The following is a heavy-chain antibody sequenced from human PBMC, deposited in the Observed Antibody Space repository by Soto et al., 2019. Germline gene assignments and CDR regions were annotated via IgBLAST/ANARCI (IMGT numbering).Heavy chain of an antibody. CDR2: IYYSGST. CDR3: ARHRLGLTAFDI. Sequence: SETLSLTCTVSGGSISSYYWSWIRQPPGKGLEWIGYIYYSGSTNYNPSLKSRVTISVDTSKNQFSLKLSSVTAADTAVYYCARHRLGLTAFDIWGQGTMVTGSS. J-gene: IGHJ3*02. CDR1: GGSISSYY. D-gene: IGHD6-25*01. V-gene: IGHV4-59*08.